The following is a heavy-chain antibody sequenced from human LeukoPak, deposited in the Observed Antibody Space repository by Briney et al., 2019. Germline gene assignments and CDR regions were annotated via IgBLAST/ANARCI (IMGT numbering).Heavy chain of an antibody. J-gene: IGHJ4*02. Sequence: PGGSLRLSCAASGFTFDTYWMTWVRQAPGKGLEWVADIKEDGSEKHYVGSVKGRFTISRDNAKNSLYLQMNSLRAEDTAVYYCARRGPYYDSRFDYWGQGTLVTVSS. V-gene: IGHV3-7*01. CDR2: IKEDGSEK. CDR1: GFTFDTYW. CDR3: ARRGPYYDSRFDY. D-gene: IGHD3-22*01.